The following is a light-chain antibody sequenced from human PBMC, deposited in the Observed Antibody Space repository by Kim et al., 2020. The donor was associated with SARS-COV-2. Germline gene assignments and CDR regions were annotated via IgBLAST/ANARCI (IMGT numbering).Light chain of an antibody. CDR2: GNN. CDR1: SANIGSTT. Sequence: GQRVTISCSGSSANIGSTTVNWYQQHPGAAPKLLIFGNNQRPSGGADRFSGAKSGTSASLAISGLQSEDEADYYCAVWDNSLNGWVFGGGTQLTVL. V-gene: IGLV1-44*01. J-gene: IGLJ3*02. CDR3: AVWDNSLNGWV.